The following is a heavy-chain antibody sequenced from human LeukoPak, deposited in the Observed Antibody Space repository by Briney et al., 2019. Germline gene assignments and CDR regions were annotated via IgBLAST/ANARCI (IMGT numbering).Heavy chain of an antibody. CDR1: GYTFTGYY. CDR2: INPNSGAT. V-gene: IGHV1-2*06. J-gene: IGHJ6*03. D-gene: IGHD4-17*01. CDR3: ARDPSTVTTGTIYYYYYMDV. Sequence: ASVKVSCKASGYTFTGYYMHWVRQAPGQGLEWMGRINPNSGATNYAQKFQGRVTMNRDTSISTDYMELSRLRSDDTAVYYCARDPSTVTTGTIYYYYYMDVWGKGTTVTVSS.